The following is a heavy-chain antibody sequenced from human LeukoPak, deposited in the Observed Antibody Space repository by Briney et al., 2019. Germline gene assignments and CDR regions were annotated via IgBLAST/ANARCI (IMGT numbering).Heavy chain of an antibody. CDR1: GYTFTSYG. J-gene: IGHJ6*03. D-gene: IGHD3-10*01. CDR2: IIPIFGTA. Sequence: SVKVSCKASGYTFTSYGITWVRQAPGQGLEWMGGIIPIFGTANYAQKFQGRVTITADKSTSTAYMELSSLRSGDTAVYYCARGWFGELNYYYMDVWGKGTTVTVSS. CDR3: ARGWFGELNYYYMDV. V-gene: IGHV1-69*06.